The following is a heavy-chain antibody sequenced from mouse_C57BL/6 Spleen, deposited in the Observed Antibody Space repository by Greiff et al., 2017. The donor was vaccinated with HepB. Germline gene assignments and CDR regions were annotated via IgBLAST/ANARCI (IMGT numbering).Heavy chain of an antibody. CDR2: ISYDGSN. CDR1: GYSITSGYY. V-gene: IGHV3-6*01. Sequence: EVKLQESGPGLVKPSQSLSLTCSVTGYSITSGYYWNWIRQFPGNKLEWMGYISYDGSNNYNPSLKNRISITRDTSKNQFFLKLNSVTTEDTATYYCARERGSSSWFAYWGQGTLVTVSA. D-gene: IGHD1-1*01. CDR3: ARERGSSSWFAY. J-gene: IGHJ3*01.